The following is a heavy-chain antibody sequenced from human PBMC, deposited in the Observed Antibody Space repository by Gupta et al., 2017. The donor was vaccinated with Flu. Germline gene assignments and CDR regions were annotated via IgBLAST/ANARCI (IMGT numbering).Heavy chain of an antibody. CDR3: ARDSVVGATIDY. D-gene: IGHD1-26*01. J-gene: IGHJ4*02. Sequence: QVQLVQSGAELKKPGATVKVSCKASGYTFTSYYMHWVRQAPGQGLEWMGIIKPSGGSTRDAQKFQGRVTMTRDTSTSTVYMELSRLRSENTAVYYCARDSVVGATIDYWGQGTLVTVSS. V-gene: IGHV1-46*01. CDR2: IKPSGGST. CDR1: GYTFTSYY.